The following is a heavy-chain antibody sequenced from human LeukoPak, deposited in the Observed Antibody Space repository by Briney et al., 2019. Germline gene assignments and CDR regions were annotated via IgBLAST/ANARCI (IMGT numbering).Heavy chain of an antibody. D-gene: IGHD5-12*01. CDR3: AKDGAWLRFDD. Sequence: HPGGSLRLPCAGSGFPFSSYGMNWVRQAPGKGLEWVSGISPGGGPTYYADSVKGRFTISRDDSKNTLYLQMNNLRAEDTAVYYCAKDGAWLRFDDWGQGILVTVSS. CDR2: ISPGGGPT. V-gene: IGHV3-23*01. CDR1: GFPFSSYG. J-gene: IGHJ4*02.